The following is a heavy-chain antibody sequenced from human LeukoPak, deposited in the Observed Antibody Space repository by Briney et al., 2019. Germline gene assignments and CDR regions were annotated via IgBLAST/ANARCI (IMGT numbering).Heavy chain of an antibody. Sequence: SLGHFPAAPLLISGISAMQWARQARSRWVDWVAVISYDESNEYYADYVKGRFTISRDNKKTTLYLQMNSLRAEDSAVYYCARDSYGSDYWGQGTLVTVSS. J-gene: IGHJ4*02. V-gene: IGHV3-30-3*01. CDR1: LLISGISA. CDR3: ARDSYGSDY. D-gene: IGHD3-10*01. CDR2: ISYDESNE.